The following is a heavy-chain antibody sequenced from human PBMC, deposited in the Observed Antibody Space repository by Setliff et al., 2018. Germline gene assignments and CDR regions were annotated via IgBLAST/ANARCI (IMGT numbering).Heavy chain of an antibody. Sequence: SETLSLTCTVSDGSLYSGNYYWTWIRQPAGKALEWIGHIHGTEGTHYNPSLESRVTISRDKSPNQLSLMLRSVTAADTALYYCARGYYNGRGYYYLPCSFDSWGRGIVVTVSS. CDR2: IHGTEGT. V-gene: IGHV4-61*09. CDR1: DGSLYSGNYY. CDR3: ARGYYNGRGYYYLPCSFDS. J-gene: IGHJ4*02. D-gene: IGHD3-10*01.